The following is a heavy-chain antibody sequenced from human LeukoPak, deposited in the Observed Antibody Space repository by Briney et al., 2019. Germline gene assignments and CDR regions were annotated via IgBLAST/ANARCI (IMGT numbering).Heavy chain of an antibody. J-gene: IGHJ5*02. CDR1: GFTFSSYS. CDR2: ISSSSSTI. V-gene: IGHV3-48*04. D-gene: IGHD3-22*01. Sequence: PGGSLRLSCAASGFTFSSYSMSWVRQAPGKGLEWASYISSSSSTIYYADSVKGRFTISRDNAKNSLYLQMNSLRAEDTAVYYCARLQDDSSGYYWRNWFDPWGQGTLVTVSS. CDR3: ARLQDDSSGYYWRNWFDP.